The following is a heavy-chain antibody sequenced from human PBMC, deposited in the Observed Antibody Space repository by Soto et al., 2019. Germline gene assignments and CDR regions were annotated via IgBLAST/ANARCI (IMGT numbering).Heavy chain of an antibody. CDR2: ISGSGGST. CDR3: AKGLAAAGTFFDY. V-gene: IGHV3-23*01. D-gene: IGHD6-13*01. CDR1: GFTFSSYA. J-gene: IGHJ4*02. Sequence: EVPLLESGGGLVQPGGSLRLSCAASGFTFSSYAMSWVRQAPGKGLEWVSAISGSGGSTYYADSVKGRFTISRDNYKNTLYLQMNSLRAEDTAVYYCAKGLAAAGTFFDYWGQGTLVTVSS.